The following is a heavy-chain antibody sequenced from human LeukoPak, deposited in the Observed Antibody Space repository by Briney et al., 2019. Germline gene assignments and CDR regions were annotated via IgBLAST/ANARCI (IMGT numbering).Heavy chain of an antibody. CDR2: INHSGST. V-gene: IGHV4-34*01. Sequence: PSETLSLTCAVYGGSFSGYYWSWVRQPPGKGLERIGEINHSGSTNYNPSLKSRVTISVDTSQNQFSLKLSSVTAADTAVYYCAIFPVGIAAAGTLYWGQGTLVTVSS. CDR3: AIFPVGIAAAGTLY. CDR1: GGSFSGYY. D-gene: IGHD6-13*01. J-gene: IGHJ4*02.